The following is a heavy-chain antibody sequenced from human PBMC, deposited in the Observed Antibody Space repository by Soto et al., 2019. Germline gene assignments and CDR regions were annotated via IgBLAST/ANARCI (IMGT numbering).Heavy chain of an antibody. CDR1: GDSISSYY. V-gene: IGHV4-59*01. Sequence: SETLSLTCTVSGDSISSYYGGWFLQPPGKGLEWIGYIYYSGSTNYNPSLKSRVTISVDTSKNQFSLKLSSVTAADTAVYYCARSGRYRSSRYDAVGFGPWGEGPLGTVSS. CDR3: ARSGRYRSSRYDAVGFGP. CDR2: IYYSGST. J-gene: IGHJ5*02. D-gene: IGHD6-13*01.